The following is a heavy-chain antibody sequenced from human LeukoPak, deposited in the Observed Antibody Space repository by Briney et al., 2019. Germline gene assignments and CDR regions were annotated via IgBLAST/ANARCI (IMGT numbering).Heavy chain of an antibody. Sequence: ASVKVSCKASRYTFTSYGISWVRQAPGQGLEWMGWISAYNGNTNYAQKLQGRVTMTTDTSTSTAYMELRSLRSDDTAVYYCARVPRYYYDSSGYLDYWGQGTLVTVSS. V-gene: IGHV1-18*01. CDR1: RYTFTSYG. CDR3: ARVPRYYYDSSGYLDY. D-gene: IGHD3-22*01. J-gene: IGHJ4*02. CDR2: ISAYNGNT.